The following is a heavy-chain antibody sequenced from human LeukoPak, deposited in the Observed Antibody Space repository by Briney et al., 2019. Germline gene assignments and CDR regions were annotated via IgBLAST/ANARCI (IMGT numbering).Heavy chain of an antibody. Sequence: KPSETLSLTCTVSGGSISSNYYWGWIRQPPGKGLEWIGIIYYNGSTYYNPSLRSRVTMSVDTSKNQFSLKLTSVTAADTAVYYCGRLGITSNWYFDYWGQGTLVTVSS. V-gene: IGHV4-39*01. J-gene: IGHJ4*02. CDR3: GRLGITSNWYFDY. D-gene: IGHD3-16*01. CDR2: IYYNGST. CDR1: GGSISSNYY.